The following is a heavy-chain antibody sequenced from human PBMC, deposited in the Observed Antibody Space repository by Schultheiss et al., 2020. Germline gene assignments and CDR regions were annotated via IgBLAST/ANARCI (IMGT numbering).Heavy chain of an antibody. J-gene: IGHJ6*02. CDR2: IKSKTDGGTT. CDR1: GFTFSDYY. V-gene: IGHV3-15*01. D-gene: IGHD1-26*01. CDR3: TTGRELESYYGMDV. Sequence: GGSLRLSCAASGFTFSDYYMSWVRQAPGKGLEWVGRIKSKTDGGTTDYAAPVKGRFTISRDDSKNTLYLQMNSLKTEDTAVYYCTTGRELESYYGMDVWGQGTTVTVSS.